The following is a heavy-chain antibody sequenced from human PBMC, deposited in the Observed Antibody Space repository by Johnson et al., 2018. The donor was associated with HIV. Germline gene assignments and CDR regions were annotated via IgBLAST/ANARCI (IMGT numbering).Heavy chain of an antibody. J-gene: IGHJ3*02. CDR2: IRYDGSNK. CDR1: GFTFSSYG. V-gene: IGHV3-30*02. D-gene: IGHD5-12*01. Sequence: QVQLVESGGGVVQDGGSLRLSCAASGFTFSSYGMHWVRQAPGKGLEWVAFIRYDGSNKYYADSVKGRFTISRDNSKNTLYLQMNSLRAEDTAVYYCAKDLRWWLRLHFLYDALDIWGQGTMVTVSS. CDR3: AKDLRWWLRLHFLYDALDI.